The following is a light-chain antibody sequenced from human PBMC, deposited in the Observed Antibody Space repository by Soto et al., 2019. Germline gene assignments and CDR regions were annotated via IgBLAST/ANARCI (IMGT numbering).Light chain of an antibody. CDR2: LGS. J-gene: IGKJ1*01. CDR3: MQPLQSWT. Sequence: DIVMTQSPLSLPVTPGEPASISCSSMDILLHSNGYNYLDWYLQKPGQSPQLLIYLGSNRASGVPDRFSGSGSGTDFTLKISRVEAEDVGVYYCMQPLQSWTFGQGTKVDIK. V-gene: IGKV2-28*01. CDR1: DILLHSNGYNY.